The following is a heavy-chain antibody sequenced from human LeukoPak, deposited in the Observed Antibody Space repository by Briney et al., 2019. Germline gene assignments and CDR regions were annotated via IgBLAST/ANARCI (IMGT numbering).Heavy chain of an antibody. V-gene: IGHV3-7*01. CDR3: ARVPGYCGGDCYFDY. J-gene: IGHJ4*02. CDR2: IKQDGSEK. D-gene: IGHD2-21*02. CDR1: GFTFSSYW. Sequence: GGSLRLSCAASGFTFSSYWMSWVRQAPGKGLKWVANIKQDGSEKYYVDSVKGRFTISRDNAKNSLYLQMNSLRAEDTAVYYCARVPGYCGGDCYFDYWGQGTLVTVSS.